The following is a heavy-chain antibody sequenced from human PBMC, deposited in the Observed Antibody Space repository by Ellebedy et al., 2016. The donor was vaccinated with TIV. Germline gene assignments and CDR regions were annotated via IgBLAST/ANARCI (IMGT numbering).Heavy chain of an antibody. CDR2: IYSGGAT. Sequence: GESLKISCAASGFTVSSNYMSWVRQAPGKGLEWVSVIYSGGATSYADSVKGRFTISRDNSKNTLYLQMNSLRVEDTALYYCARKYIYGFDWGQGTLVTVSS. CDR3: ARKYIYGFD. J-gene: IGHJ4*02. CDR1: GFTVSSNY. D-gene: IGHD5-18*01. V-gene: IGHV3-66*01.